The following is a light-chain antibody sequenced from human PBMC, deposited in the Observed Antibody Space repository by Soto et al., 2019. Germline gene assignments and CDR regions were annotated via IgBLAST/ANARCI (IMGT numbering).Light chain of an antibody. CDR3: SSHTVDSPL. J-gene: IGLJ1*01. Sequence: QSVLTQPPSASGAPGQRVTVSCSGSSSNIGTNYVYWYQQLPGTAPKLLIYNNNQRPSGVPDRFSGSKSGTSASLAISGLRSEDEAEYYCSSHTVDSPLFGTGTKLTVL. CDR2: NNN. V-gene: IGLV1-47*02. CDR1: SSNIGTNY.